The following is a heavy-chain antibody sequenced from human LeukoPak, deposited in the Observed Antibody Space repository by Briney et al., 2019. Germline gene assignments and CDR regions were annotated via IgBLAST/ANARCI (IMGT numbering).Heavy chain of an antibody. Sequence: GGSLRLSCAASGFTFDDYAMHWVRHVPGKGLEWVSGISWNNDIIGYADSVKGRFTISRDSAKTSLYLQMNSLRTEDTAVYYCTRSPYHYYMDVWGKGTTVTVSS. CDR2: ISWNNDII. CDR1: GFTFDDYA. D-gene: IGHD2-21*01. CDR3: TRSPYHYYMDV. V-gene: IGHV3-9*01. J-gene: IGHJ6*03.